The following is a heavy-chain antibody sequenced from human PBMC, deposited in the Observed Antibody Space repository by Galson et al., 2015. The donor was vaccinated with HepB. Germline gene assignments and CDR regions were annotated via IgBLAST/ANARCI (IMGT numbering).Heavy chain of an antibody. CDR3: ARVLSGITIFGVGFHTDYGMDV. CDR1: GGTFSSYA. Sequence: SVKVSCKASGGTFSSYAISWVRQAPGQGLEWMGGIIPIFGIANYAQKFQGRVTITADKSTSTAYMELSSLRSEDTAVYYCARVLSGITIFGVGFHTDYGMDVWGQGTTVTVSS. J-gene: IGHJ6*02. D-gene: IGHD3-3*01. CDR2: IIPIFGIA. V-gene: IGHV1-69*10.